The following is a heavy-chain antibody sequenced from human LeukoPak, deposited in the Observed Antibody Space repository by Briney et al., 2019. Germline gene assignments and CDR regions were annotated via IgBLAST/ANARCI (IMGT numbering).Heavy chain of an antibody. CDR3: ARGGIAAAGGFDP. D-gene: IGHD6-13*01. V-gene: IGHV4-61*02. CDR2: IYTTGRT. CDR1: GGSTSSPTYY. Sequence: SQTLSLTCTVSGGSTSSPTYYWTWIRQPAGRGLEWIGRIYTTGRTNYDPSLESRVTMSADTSKNQFSLKLSSVTAADTAVYYCARGGIAAAGGFDPWGQGTLVTVSS. J-gene: IGHJ5*02.